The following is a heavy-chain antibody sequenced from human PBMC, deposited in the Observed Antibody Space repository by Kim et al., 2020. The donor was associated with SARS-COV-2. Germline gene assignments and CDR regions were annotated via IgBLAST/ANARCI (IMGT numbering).Heavy chain of an antibody. CDR2: ISSSSSYI. CDR1: GFTFSSYS. V-gene: IGHV3-21*01. CDR3: ARDTSNPIHRLTYGMDV. Sequence: GGSLRLSCAASGFTFSSYSMNWVRQAPGKGLEWVSSISSSSSYIDYADSVKGRFTISRDNAKNSLYLQMNSLRTEDTAVYYCARDTSNPIHRLTYGMDVWGQGTQVTVSS. D-gene: IGHD4-4*01. J-gene: IGHJ6*02.